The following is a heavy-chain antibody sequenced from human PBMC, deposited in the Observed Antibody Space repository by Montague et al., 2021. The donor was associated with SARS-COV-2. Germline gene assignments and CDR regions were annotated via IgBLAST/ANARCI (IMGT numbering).Heavy chain of an antibody. D-gene: IGHD1-1*01. J-gene: IGHJ5*01. V-gene: IGHV4-39*01. CDR1: GAYIGSSFSY. CDR3: AGYRVGTMLDS. Sequence: SETLSLTCTVPGAYIGSSFSYWGWIRQPPGKGLEWIGSIGYSASSFYNPSLRSRVTISDDTSRNQFSLKVTSVTAADTAVHYCAGYRVGTMLDSWGPGTLVTVSS. CDR2: IGYSASS.